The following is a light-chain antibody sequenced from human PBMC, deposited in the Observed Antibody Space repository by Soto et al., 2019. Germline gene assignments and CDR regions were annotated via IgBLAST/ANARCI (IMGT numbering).Light chain of an antibody. CDR2: EVS. CDR1: SSDVGDYNY. V-gene: IGLV2-14*01. J-gene: IGLJ1*01. CDR3: SSYTSSSTLYV. Sequence: QSVLTQPASVSGSPGQSITISCTGTSSDVGDYNYISWYQQHPGKAPKLMIYEVSNRPSGVSNRFSGSKSGNTASLTISGLQADDEADYYCSSYTSSSTLYVFGTGTKVTVI.